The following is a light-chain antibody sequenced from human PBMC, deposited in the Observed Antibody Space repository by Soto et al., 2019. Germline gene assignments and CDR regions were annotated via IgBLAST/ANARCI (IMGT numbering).Light chain of an antibody. J-gene: IGKJ4*01. V-gene: IGKV1-5*01. CDR1: QSISTW. CDR2: DVS. CDR3: QQSYSTPLP. Sequence: DIKMTQSPSTLSAYVGDRVTITCRASQSISTWLAWYQQKPGKAPKLLIYDVSSLESGVPSRFSGSGSGTEFTLTISSLQPDDFATYYCQQSYSTPLPFGGGTKVDI.